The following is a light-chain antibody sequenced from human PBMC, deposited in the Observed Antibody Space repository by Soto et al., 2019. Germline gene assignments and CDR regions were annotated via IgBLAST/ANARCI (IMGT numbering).Light chain of an antibody. J-gene: IGLJ1*01. Sequence: QSVLPQPASVSGSPGQSITISCIGTSGDIGAYNYVSCYQHHPGKVPKLLIYEVTNRPSGVSDRFSGSKSGNTASLTISGLQAEDEADYYCSSKRDSSTLFVFGTGTKVTVL. CDR3: SSKRDSSTLFV. CDR2: EVT. V-gene: IGLV2-14*01. CDR1: SGDIGAYNY.